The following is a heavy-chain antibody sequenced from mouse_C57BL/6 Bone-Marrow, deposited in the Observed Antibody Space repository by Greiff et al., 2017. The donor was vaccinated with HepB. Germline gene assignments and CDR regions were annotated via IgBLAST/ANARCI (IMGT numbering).Heavy chain of an antibody. Sequence: QVTLKVCGPGILQPSQTLSLTCSFSGFSLSTFGMGVGWIRQPSGKGLEWLAHIWWDDDKYYNPALKSRLTISKDTSKNQVFLKIANVDTADTATYYCAPAIYDGLYRGYAMDYWGQGTSVTVSS. J-gene: IGHJ4*01. CDR1: GFSLSTFGMG. D-gene: IGHD2-3*01. CDR2: IWWDDDK. CDR3: APAIYDGLYRGYAMDY. V-gene: IGHV8-8*01.